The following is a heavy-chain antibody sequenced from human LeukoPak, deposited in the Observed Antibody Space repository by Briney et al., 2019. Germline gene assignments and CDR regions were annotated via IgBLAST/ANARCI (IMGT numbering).Heavy chain of an antibody. J-gene: IGHJ4*02. D-gene: IGHD3-22*01. CDR2: IYTSGIT. V-gene: IGHV4-4*07. Sequence: SETLSLTCTVSGGSISSYYWTWIRQPAGKGLEWIGRIYTSGITNYNPSLKSRVTMSVDTSKNQFSLKLSSVTAADTAVYYCARDVHYDSSGYYRDYWGQGTLVSVSS. CDR3: ARDVHYDSSGYYRDY. CDR1: GGSISSYY.